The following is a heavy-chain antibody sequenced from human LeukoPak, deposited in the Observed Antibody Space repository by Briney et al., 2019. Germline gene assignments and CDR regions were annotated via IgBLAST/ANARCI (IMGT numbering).Heavy chain of an antibody. V-gene: IGHV1-2*02. Sequence: ASVTVSCKPSGYTFTGYYLHWVRQAPGQGLEWMGWINPNTGATIYAETFQGRVTMTRDTSIDTAYMEMRSLRSADTAVYYWARDRVGSGWPRPWYFEFWGQGTLITVSS. CDR2: INPNTGAT. CDR1: GYTFTGYY. CDR3: ARDRVGSGWPRPWYFEF. D-gene: IGHD6-19*01. J-gene: IGHJ4*02.